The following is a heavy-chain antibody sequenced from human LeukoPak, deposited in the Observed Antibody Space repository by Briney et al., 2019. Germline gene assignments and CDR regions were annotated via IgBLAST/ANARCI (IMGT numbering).Heavy chain of an antibody. D-gene: IGHD3-22*01. J-gene: IGHJ5*02. CDR2: IYYSGST. CDR1: GGSINSSSYY. Sequence: SETLSLTCTVSGGSINSSSYYWGWIRQPPGKGLECIGSIYYSGSTYYNPSLKSRVTISVDTSMNQLSLKLRSVIAADTAVYYCARLQGGTYYYDSSGYLNWFDPWGQGTLVTVSS. CDR3: ARLQGGTYYYDSSGYLNWFDP. V-gene: IGHV4-39*01.